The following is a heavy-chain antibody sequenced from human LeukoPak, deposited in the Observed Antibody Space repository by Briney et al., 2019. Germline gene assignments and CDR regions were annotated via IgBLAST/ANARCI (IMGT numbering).Heavy chain of an antibody. D-gene: IGHD3-22*01. CDR3: ATGAYYYDSSGYYPPLAPFDP. Sequence: QPGGSLRLSCAASGFTFDDYAMHWVRQAPGKGLEWVSGISWNSGSIGYADSVKGRFTISRDNAKNSLYLQMNSLRAEDTALYYCATGAYYYDSSGYYPPLAPFDPWGQGTLVTVSS. CDR2: ISWNSGSI. V-gene: IGHV3-9*01. J-gene: IGHJ5*02. CDR1: GFTFDDYA.